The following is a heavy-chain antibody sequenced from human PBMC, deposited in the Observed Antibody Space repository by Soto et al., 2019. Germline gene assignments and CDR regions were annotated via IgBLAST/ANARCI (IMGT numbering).Heavy chain of an antibody. V-gene: IGHV3-23*01. CDR3: ARFQPGYCSFSNCLDVFEG. CDR1: GFTFSGSA. J-gene: IGHJ3*01. CDR2: ISGNGAKT. D-gene: IGHD2-15*01. Sequence: PGGSLRLSCAASGFTFSGSAMSWVRQAPGKGLEWVSSISGNGAKTFDADSVRGRFTISRDNSKTTLFLQMNSVRVEDTAVYYCARFQPGYCSFSNCLDVFEGWGQGKRVPVPS.